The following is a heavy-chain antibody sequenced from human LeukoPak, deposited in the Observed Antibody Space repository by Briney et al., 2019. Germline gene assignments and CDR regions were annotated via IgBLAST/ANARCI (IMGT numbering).Heavy chain of an antibody. CDR3: ARASGYDYSWLDP. V-gene: IGHV3-74*01. J-gene: IGHJ5*02. D-gene: IGHD5-12*01. Sequence: PGGSLRLSCAASGFTFSTYWMHWVRQSPGKGLVWVSRINSDGSRTEYADSVKGRFTISRDNAKNTLYLQMNSLRAEDTAVYYCARASGYDYSWLDPWGQGTLVTVSS. CDR1: GFTFSTYW. CDR2: INSDGSRT.